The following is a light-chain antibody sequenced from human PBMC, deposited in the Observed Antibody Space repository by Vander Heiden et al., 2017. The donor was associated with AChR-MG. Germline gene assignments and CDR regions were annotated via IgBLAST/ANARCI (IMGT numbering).Light chain of an antibody. CDR3: QQRSNGPLMYT. CDR2: DGS. Sequence: EIVLTQSPATLSLSPGERATLSCRASQSVSSYLAWYQQKPGQAPRLLIYDGSNRATGIPARFSGSGSGTDFTLTISSLEPEDFAIYYCQQRSNGPLMYTFGQGTKLDIK. V-gene: IGKV3-11*01. J-gene: IGKJ2*01. CDR1: QSVSSY.